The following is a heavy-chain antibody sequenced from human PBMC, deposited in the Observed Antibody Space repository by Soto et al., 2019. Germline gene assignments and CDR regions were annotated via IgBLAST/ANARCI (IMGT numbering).Heavy chain of an antibody. Sequence: QVQLQESGPGLVKPSQTLSLTCTVSGGSISSGGSYCSWIRQHPGKGLEWIGYIYYSGSTYYNPSLKSRVTISVDTSKNQFSLKLSSVTAADTALYYCARAPALGWFDTWGQGTLVTVSS. CDR3: ARAPALGWFDT. V-gene: IGHV4-31*03. CDR1: GGSISSGGSY. J-gene: IGHJ5*02. CDR2: IYYSGST.